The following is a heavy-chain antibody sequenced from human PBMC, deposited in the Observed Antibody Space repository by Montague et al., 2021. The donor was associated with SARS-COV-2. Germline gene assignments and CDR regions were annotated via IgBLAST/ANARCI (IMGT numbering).Heavy chain of an antibody. CDR3: ARAVVGAKTATIES. CDR1: GGSINNYF. CDR2: MHSTGST. J-gene: IGHJ4*02. Sequence: SETLSLTCSVSGGSINNYFWGWIRQSPGKGLEWVGYMHSTGSTAXNPSLKSRVIISVDTSKTQISLKLSSVSAADTALYYCARAVVGAKTATIESWGQETLVTVSS. V-gene: IGHV4-59*01. D-gene: IGHD2-15*01.